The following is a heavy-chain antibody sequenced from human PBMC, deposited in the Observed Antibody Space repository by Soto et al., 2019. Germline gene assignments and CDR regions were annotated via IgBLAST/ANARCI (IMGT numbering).Heavy chain of an antibody. Sequence: ASVKVSCKASGYTFTTYYMHWVRQAPGQGLEWMGIINPSSGSTSYAQKFQGRVTMTRDTSTSTVYMELSSLRSEDTAVYYCARVPLESGYDWAGEPWGQGTMVTVSS. J-gene: IGHJ3*01. D-gene: IGHD5-12*01. CDR2: INPSSGST. CDR3: ARVPLESGYDWAGEP. CDR1: GYTFTTYY. V-gene: IGHV1-46*03.